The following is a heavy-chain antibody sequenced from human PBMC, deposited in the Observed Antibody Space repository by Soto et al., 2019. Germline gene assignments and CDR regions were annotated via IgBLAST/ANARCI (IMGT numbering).Heavy chain of an antibody. Sequence: ASVKVSCKASGYTFTGYYMHWVRQAPGQGLEWMGWINPNSGGTNYAQKFQGRVTMTRDTSISTAYMEPSRLRSDDTAVYYCARIGGDLNWFDPWGQGTLVTVSS. J-gene: IGHJ5*02. CDR2: INPNSGGT. D-gene: IGHD2-21*02. CDR3: ARIGGDLNWFDP. CDR1: GYTFTGYY. V-gene: IGHV1-2*02.